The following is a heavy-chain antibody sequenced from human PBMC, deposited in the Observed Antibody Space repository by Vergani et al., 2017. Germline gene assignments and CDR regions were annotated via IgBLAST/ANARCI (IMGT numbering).Heavy chain of an antibody. Sequence: QVQLVQSGAEVKKPGSSVKVSCKASGGTFSSYAISWVRQAPGQGLEWMGGIIPIFGTANYAQKFQGRVTITADESTSTAYMELSSLRSEDTAVYYCASCRGTYSGSYYRPLFDYWGQGTLVTVSS. CDR3: ASCRGTYSGSYYRPLFDY. J-gene: IGHJ4*02. D-gene: IGHD1-26*01. CDR1: GGTFSSYA. CDR2: IIPIFGTA. V-gene: IGHV1-69*01.